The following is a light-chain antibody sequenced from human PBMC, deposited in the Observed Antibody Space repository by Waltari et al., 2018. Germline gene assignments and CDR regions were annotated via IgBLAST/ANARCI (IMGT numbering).Light chain of an antibody. CDR3: CSYAGSNTVL. Sequence: QSALTQPASVSGSPEQSITISCTGTSSDVGSYNLVSWYQQHPGKAPKLMISEVNVRPSGVSIRFACSKSGNTASLTISGLQAEDEADYYCCSYAGSNTVLFGGGTKLTVL. CDR1: SSDVGSYNL. V-gene: IGLV2-23*02. J-gene: IGLJ2*01. CDR2: EVN.